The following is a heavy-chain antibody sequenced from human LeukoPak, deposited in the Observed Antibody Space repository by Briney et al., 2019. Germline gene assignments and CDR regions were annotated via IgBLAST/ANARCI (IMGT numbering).Heavy chain of an antibody. V-gene: IGHV1-18*01. D-gene: IGHD1-26*01. Sequence: GASVKVSCKASGYTFTSYGISWVRQAPGQGLEWMGWISAYNGNTNYAQKLQGRVTMTTDTSTSTAYMELRSLRSDDTAVYYCARDGSPYAIRVSYAFDIWGQGTMVTVSS. J-gene: IGHJ3*02. CDR1: GYTFTSYG. CDR2: ISAYNGNT. CDR3: ARDGSPYAIRVSYAFDI.